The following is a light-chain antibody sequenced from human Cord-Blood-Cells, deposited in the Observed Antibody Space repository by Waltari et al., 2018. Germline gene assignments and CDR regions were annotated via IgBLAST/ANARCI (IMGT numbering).Light chain of an antibody. Sequence: IKMTQSPSSLSASLGDRVPITCRASQGISNYLAWYQQKPGKVPKLLIYAASTLQSGVPSRFSGSGSGTDFTLTISSLQPEDVATYYCQKYNSAPQTFGPGTKVDIK. J-gene: IGKJ3*01. CDR1: QGISNY. V-gene: IGKV1-27*01. CDR3: QKYNSAPQT. CDR2: AAS.